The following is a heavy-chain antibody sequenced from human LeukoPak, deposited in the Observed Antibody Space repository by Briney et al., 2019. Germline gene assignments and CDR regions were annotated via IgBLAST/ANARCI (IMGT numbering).Heavy chain of an antibody. J-gene: IGHJ5*02. CDR1: GYTFTSYG. D-gene: IGHD6-13*01. V-gene: IGHV1-18*01. Sequence: ASVKVSCKASGYTFTSYGISWVRQAPGQGLEWMGWISDYNGNTSYAQKLQGRVTMTTDTSTSTDYMELRSLRSDDTAVYYCARGSTAAPNWFDPWGQGTLVTVSS. CDR2: ISDYNGNT. CDR3: ARGSTAAPNWFDP.